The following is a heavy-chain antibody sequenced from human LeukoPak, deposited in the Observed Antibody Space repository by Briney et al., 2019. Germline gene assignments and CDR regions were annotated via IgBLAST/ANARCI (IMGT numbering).Heavy chain of an antibody. D-gene: IGHD5-12*01. J-gene: IGHJ4*02. CDR1: GFTFSTYV. Sequence: GGSLRLSCAASGFTFSTYVMHWVRQAPGKGLEWVAVIWCDGSNQNYADSVKGRFTISRDNSKNTLYLQMNSLRAEDTAVYYCARDHGYSGYDYYFDYWGQGTLVTVSS. CDR2: IWCDGSNQ. CDR3: ARDHGYSGYDYYFDY. V-gene: IGHV3-33*01.